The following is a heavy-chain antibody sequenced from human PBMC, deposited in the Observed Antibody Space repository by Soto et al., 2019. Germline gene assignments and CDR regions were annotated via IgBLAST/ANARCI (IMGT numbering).Heavy chain of an antibody. CDR3: ASERGSGWPDY. CDR1: GYTFTSYD. V-gene: IGHV1-8*01. Sequence: QVQLVQSGAEVKKPGASVKVSCTASGYTFTSYDINWVRQATGQGLEWMGWMNPNSGNTGYAQKFQRRVTMTRTTSKSRAYMGLSSLSPEESAVFYCASERGSGWPDYWGQGTLVTVSS. J-gene: IGHJ4*02. CDR2: MNPNSGNT. D-gene: IGHD6-19*01.